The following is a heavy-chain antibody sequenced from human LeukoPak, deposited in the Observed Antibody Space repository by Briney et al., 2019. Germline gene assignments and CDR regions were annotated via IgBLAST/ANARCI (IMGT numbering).Heavy chain of an antibody. Sequence: GGSLRLSCAASGFTFSNAWMSWVRQAPGKGLEWVGRIKSKTDGGTTDYAAPVKGRFTISRDDSKNTLYLQMNSLKTEDTAVYYCTTGGNYSSGSNLDYWGQGTLVTVSS. D-gene: IGHD3-10*01. CDR2: IKSKTDGGTT. V-gene: IGHV3-15*01. J-gene: IGHJ4*02. CDR3: TTGGNYSSGSNLDY. CDR1: GFTFSNAW.